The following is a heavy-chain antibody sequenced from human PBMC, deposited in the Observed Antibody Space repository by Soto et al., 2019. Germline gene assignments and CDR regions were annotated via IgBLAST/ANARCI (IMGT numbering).Heavy chain of an antibody. CDR2: IYSGGST. CDR3: ARALTGYNWNYYRFDP. D-gene: IGHD1-7*01. CDR1: GFTVSSNY. V-gene: IGHV3-66*01. Sequence: PGGSLRLSCAASGFTVSSNYMSWVRLAPGKGLEWVSVIYSGGSTYYADSVKGRFTISRDNSKNTLYLQMNSLRAEDTAVYYCARALTGYNWNYYRFDPWGQGTLVTVSS. J-gene: IGHJ5*02.